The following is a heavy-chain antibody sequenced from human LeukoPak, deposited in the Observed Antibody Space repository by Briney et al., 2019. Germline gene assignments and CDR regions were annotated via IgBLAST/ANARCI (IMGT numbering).Heavy chain of an antibody. D-gene: IGHD3-22*01. Sequence: GGSLRLSCAASGFTFSSYSMNWVRQAPGKGLEWVSSISSSSSYIYYADSVKGRFTISRDNAKNSLYLQMNSLRAEDTAVYYCASSMWYYDSSGYWSADAFDIWGQGTMVTVSS. V-gene: IGHV3-21*01. CDR1: GFTFSSYS. CDR2: ISSSSSYI. CDR3: ASSMWYYDSSGYWSADAFDI. J-gene: IGHJ3*02.